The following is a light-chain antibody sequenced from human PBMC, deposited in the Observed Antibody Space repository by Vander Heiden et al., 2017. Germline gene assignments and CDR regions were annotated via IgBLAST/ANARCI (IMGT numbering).Light chain of an antibody. V-gene: IGKV3-11*01. CDR2: DAS. CDR1: QRVSSY. CDR3: QQRRDWPLT. Sequence: EFVLTQSPATLSLSPGERATLSCRASQRVSSYLAWYQQKPGQAPRLLIYDASNRAAGIPARFSGSGSGTDFTLTISSLEPEDFAVYYCQQRRDWPLTFGGGTKVEIK. J-gene: IGKJ4*01.